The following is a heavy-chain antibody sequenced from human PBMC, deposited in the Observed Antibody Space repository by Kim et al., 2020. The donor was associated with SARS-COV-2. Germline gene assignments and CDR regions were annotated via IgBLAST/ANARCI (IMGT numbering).Heavy chain of an antibody. V-gene: IGHV4-34*01. CDR1: GGSFSGYY. CDR3: ARGPRRDYDTLTGYANNYYYGMDV. CDR2: INHSGST. D-gene: IGHD3-9*01. J-gene: IGHJ6*02. Sequence: SETLSLTCAVYGGSFSGYYWSWIRQPPGKGLEWIGEINHSGSTNYNPSLKSRVTISVDTSKNQFSLKLSSVTATDTAVYYCARGPRRDYDTLTGYANNYYYGMDVWGQGTTVTVSS.